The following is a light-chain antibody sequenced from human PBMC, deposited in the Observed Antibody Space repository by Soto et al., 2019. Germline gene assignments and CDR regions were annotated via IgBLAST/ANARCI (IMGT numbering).Light chain of an antibody. V-gene: IGKV1-5*01. CDR2: DAS. CDR3: QQYNSYSGM. Sequence: DIQMTQYPSTLSASGGDRVTVTCRASQTIGSWLAWYQQKPGRAPTLLIFDASSLESGVPSRFSGNGSGPEFTLTIRGLQPDDFASDYCQQYNSYSGMFGQGTKVDI. CDR1: QTIGSW. J-gene: IGKJ1*01.